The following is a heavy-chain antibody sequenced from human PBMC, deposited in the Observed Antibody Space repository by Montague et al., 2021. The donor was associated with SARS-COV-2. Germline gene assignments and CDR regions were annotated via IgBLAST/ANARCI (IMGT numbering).Heavy chain of an antibody. CDR1: GDSVWSNTAA. Sequence: CAISGDSVWSNTAAWNWNRQSPSGGLEWLGRTHYRSKRTSDYATSVEGRISIDPDTSKNQFFLHLRSVTPEDTGVYYCVRDTGSAQAGFDAWGQGTLVTVSS. CDR3: VRDTGSAQAGFDA. D-gene: IGHD4-17*01. CDR2: THYRSKRTS. J-gene: IGHJ4*02. V-gene: IGHV6-1*01.